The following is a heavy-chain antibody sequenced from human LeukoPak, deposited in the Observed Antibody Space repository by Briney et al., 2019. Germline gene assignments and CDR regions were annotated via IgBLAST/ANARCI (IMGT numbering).Heavy chain of an antibody. CDR3: ARGAVPAAKGYYYYYYYMDV. CDR2: IYYSGST. Sequence: PSETLSLTCTVSGGSISSYYWSWIRQPPGKGLEWIGYIYYSGSTNYNPSLKSRVTISVDTSKNQFSLKLSSVTAADTAVYYCARGAVPAAKGYYYYYYYMDVWGKGTTVTVSS. J-gene: IGHJ6*03. CDR1: GGSISSYY. V-gene: IGHV4-59*01. D-gene: IGHD2-2*01.